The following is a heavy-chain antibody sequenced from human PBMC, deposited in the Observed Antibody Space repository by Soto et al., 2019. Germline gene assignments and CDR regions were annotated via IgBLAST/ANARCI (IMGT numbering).Heavy chain of an antibody. J-gene: IGHJ3*02. D-gene: IGHD1-26*01. Sequence: QVQLVQSGAEVKKPGASVKVSCKASGYTFTSYYMHWVRQAPGQGLEWMGIINPSGGSTSYAQKFQGRVTMTRDTSTSTVYMELSSLRSEDTAVYYCARGRIVGARGDAFDIWGQGTMVTVSS. CDR3: ARGRIVGARGDAFDI. V-gene: IGHV1-46*01. CDR1: GYTFTSYY. CDR2: INPSGGST.